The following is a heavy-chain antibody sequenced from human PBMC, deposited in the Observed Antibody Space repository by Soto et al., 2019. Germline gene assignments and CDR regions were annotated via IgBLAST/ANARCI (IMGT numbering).Heavy chain of an antibody. V-gene: IGHV4-31*03. Sequence: QVQLQESGPGLVKPSQTLSLTCNVSGASITSGAYYWSWIRQHPGKGLECIGYIYDSGSTYNNPSLESRITISVDTSKNQLSLKLSSVTAADTAVYYCARGFLEWLSHPYYGMDVWGQGTTVTVSS. D-gene: IGHD3-3*01. J-gene: IGHJ6*02. CDR1: GASITSGAYY. CDR2: IYDSGST. CDR3: ARGFLEWLSHPYYGMDV.